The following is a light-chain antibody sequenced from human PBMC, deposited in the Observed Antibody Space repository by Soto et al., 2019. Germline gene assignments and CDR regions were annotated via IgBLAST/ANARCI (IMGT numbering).Light chain of an antibody. CDR3: QQRSIWPFT. CDR1: QSVSSY. Sequence: EVVLTQSPATLSLSPGERATLSCRASQSVSSYLAWYQQKPGQAPRLLIYDASSRATGIPARFSGSGSGTAFTLTISRLEPEDFAVYYCQQRSIWPFTFGPGAKVDIK. V-gene: IGKV3-11*01. CDR2: DAS. J-gene: IGKJ3*01.